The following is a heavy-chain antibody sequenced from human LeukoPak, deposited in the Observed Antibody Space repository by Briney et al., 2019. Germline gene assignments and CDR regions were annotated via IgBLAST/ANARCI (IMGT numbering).Heavy chain of an antibody. J-gene: IGHJ4*02. D-gene: IGHD6-19*01. CDR1: GGSISSYY. CDR2: IYYSGST. Sequence: SETLSLTCTVSGGSISSYYWSWIRQPPGKGLEWIGYIYYSGSTNYNPSLKSRVTISVDTSKNQFSLKLSSVTAADTAVYYCARVHPGSGWHREYFDYWGQGTLVTVSS. V-gene: IGHV4-59*01. CDR3: ARVHPGSGWHREYFDY.